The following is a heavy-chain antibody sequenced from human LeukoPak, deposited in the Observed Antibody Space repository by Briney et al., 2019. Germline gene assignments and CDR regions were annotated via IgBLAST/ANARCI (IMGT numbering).Heavy chain of an antibody. V-gene: IGHV3-33*08. CDR3: ARDCFPSWGAAGSNGMDV. CDR2: IWYDGSNK. Sequence: PGGSLRLSCAASGFTFSSYGMHWVRQAPGKGLEWVAVIWYDGSNKYYADSVKGRFTISRDNSKNTLYLQMNSLRAEDTAVYYCARDCFPSWGAAGSNGMDVWGQGTTVTVSS. D-gene: IGHD6-13*01. CDR1: GFTFSSYG. J-gene: IGHJ6*02.